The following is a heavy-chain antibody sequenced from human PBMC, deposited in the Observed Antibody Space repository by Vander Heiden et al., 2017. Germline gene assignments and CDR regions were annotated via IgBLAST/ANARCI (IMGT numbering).Heavy chain of an antibody. J-gene: IGHJ5*02. Sequence: QVQLVESGGGVVQPGRSLRLSCADSGFTFSSYAMHWVRQAPGKGLEWVAVISYDGSNKYYADSVKGRFTISRDNSKNTLYLQMNSLRAEDTAVYYCAREAPSIAVAGTFWFDPWGQGTLVTVSS. CDR3: AREAPSIAVAGTFWFDP. V-gene: IGHV3-30-3*01. CDR2: ISYDGSNK. D-gene: IGHD6-19*01. CDR1: GFTFSSYA.